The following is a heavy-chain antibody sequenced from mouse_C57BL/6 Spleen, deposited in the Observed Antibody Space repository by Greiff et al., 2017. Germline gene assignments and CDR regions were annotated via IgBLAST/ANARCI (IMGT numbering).Heavy chain of an antibody. CDR1: GYTFTSYW. V-gene: IGHV1-74*01. CDR3: AIKGFGGSSAWFAY. CDR2: IHPSDSDT. D-gene: IGHD3-1*01. Sequence: HVQLQQSGAELVKPGASVKVSCKASGYTFTSYWMHWVKQRPGQGLEWIGRIHPSDSDTNYNQKFKGKATLTVDKSSSTAYMQLSSLTSEDSAVYYCAIKGFGGSSAWFAYWGQGTLVTVSA. J-gene: IGHJ3*01.